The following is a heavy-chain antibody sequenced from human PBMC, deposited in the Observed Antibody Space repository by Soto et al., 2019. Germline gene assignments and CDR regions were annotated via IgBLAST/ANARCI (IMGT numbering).Heavy chain of an antibody. CDR3: ARDHLILPAHDFFYGSDV. V-gene: IGHV3-7*03. CDR1: GFVFSMYS. J-gene: IGHJ6*02. CDR2: IPQEGVDG. Sequence: GGSLRLSCEVSGFVFSMYSMSWVRQTPGKGLEWVARIPQEGVDGHYADSVKGRFTISRDNGKNSLYLQMNNLRAEDTAVYYCARDHLILPAHDFFYGSDVWGRGATVTVSS. D-gene: IGHD2-21*02.